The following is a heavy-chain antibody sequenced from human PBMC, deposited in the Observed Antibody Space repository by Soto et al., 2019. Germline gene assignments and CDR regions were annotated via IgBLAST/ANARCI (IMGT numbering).Heavy chain of an antibody. CDR1: GGSIDNYY. Sequence: ETLSLTCTVSGGSIDNYYWTWIRQPPGKGLEWIGYFHNSGSTNYNPSLKSRVTISLDTSKNQFSLKLSSVTAADTALYYCARDREYSSAWYDNWGQGMLVTVSS. J-gene: IGHJ5*02. D-gene: IGHD3-22*01. CDR2: FHNSGST. V-gene: IGHV4-59*01. CDR3: ARDREYSSAWYDN.